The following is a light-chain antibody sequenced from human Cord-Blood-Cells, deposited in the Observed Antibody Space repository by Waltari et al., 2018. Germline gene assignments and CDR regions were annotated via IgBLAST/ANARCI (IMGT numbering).Light chain of an antibody. CDR1: ALPKQY. CDR3: QSADSSGTYWV. J-gene: IGLJ3*02. V-gene: IGLV3-25*03. CDR2: KDS. Sequence: SYELTQPPSVSVSPGQTARLPCSGDALPKQYAYWYQQKPGQAPVLVIYKDSGRPPGSPGRFSGSTSGTKVTLTIRGVQAEDEADYYCQSADSSGTYWVFGGGTKLTVL.